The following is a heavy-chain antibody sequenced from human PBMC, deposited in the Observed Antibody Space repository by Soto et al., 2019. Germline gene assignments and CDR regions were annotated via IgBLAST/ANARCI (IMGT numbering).Heavy chain of an antibody. CDR3: ARLHGYCISSSCHGHYAMDV. J-gene: IGHJ6*02. V-gene: IGHV4-34*01. D-gene: IGHD2-2*01. Sequence: SETLSLTCDVPDEPFSGSYWSWIRQPPEKGLEWIGEINHNGSTNYNPSLMSRLTISMDRSRKQVSLKLNSVTAADTAVYYCARLHGYCISSSCHGHYAMDVWGQGTTVTVSS. CDR2: INHNGST. CDR1: DEPFSGSY.